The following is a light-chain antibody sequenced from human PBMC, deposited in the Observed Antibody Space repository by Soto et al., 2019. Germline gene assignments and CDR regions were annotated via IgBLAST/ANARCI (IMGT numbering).Light chain of an antibody. CDR3: QQANSFLPLS. CDR2: AAS. J-gene: IGKJ4*01. V-gene: IGKV1-12*01. Sequence: DIQMTQSPSSVSASVGDRVTITCRASQGISSWLAWYQQKPGKAPKLLIYAASSLQSGVPSRFSCSGSGTDFSLSYSSMQHEYFVTYYCQQANSFLPLSFRGGSKVKIK. CDR1: QGISSW.